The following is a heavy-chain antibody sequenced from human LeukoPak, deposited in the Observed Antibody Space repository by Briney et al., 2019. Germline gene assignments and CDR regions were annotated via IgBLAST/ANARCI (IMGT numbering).Heavy chain of an antibody. D-gene: IGHD3-16*02. Sequence: GGSLRLSCAASGFTFSSYAMSWVRQAPGKGLEWVSGISGSGGSTYYADSVKGRFTLSRDNSKNTLYLQMNSLRAEDTAVYYCAKGAITFGEVIVALDYWGQGTLVTVSS. CDR2: ISGSGGST. CDR1: GFTFSSYA. J-gene: IGHJ4*02. CDR3: AKGAITFGEVIVALDY. V-gene: IGHV3-23*01.